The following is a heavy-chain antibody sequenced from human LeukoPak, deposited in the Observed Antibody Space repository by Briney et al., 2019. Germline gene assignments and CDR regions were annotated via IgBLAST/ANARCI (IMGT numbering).Heavy chain of an antibody. Sequence: GGSLRLSCAASGFTFSSYWMCWVRQAPGKGLEWVATIKQDGSDKYYVDSVEGRFIISRDNAKNSLYLKMNSLRAEDTAVYYCLTSTRSHRFDYWGQGTLVTVSS. J-gene: IGHJ4*02. CDR3: LTSTRSHRFDY. D-gene: IGHD2-15*01. CDR1: GFTFSSYW. V-gene: IGHV3-7*01. CDR2: IKQDGSDK.